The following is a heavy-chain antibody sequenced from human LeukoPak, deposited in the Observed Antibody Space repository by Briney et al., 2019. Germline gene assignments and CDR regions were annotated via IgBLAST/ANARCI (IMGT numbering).Heavy chain of an antibody. CDR1: GGSFSGYY. Sequence: PSETLSLTCAVYGGSFSGYYWSWIRQPPGKGLEWIGEINHSGSTNYNPSLKSRVTISVDTSKNQFSLKLSSVTAADTAVYYCARGRIERRGSPLGLFGYWGQGTLVTVSS. D-gene: IGHD1-1*01. J-gene: IGHJ4*02. V-gene: IGHV4-34*01. CDR2: INHSGST. CDR3: ARGRIERRGSPLGLFGY.